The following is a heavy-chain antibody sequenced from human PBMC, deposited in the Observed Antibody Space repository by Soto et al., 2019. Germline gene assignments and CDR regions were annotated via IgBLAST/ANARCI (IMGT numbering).Heavy chain of an antibody. Sequence: SETLSLTCDVSGYSTTSAYYWGWIRQPPGKGLEWIGSVYSQSGRTYHNPSLKSRFTISVDASKNQFSLELTSVTAADTAVYYCVRDRGIQLWRLDYWGQGILVTVSS. CDR3: VRDRGIQLWRLDY. D-gene: IGHD5-18*01. J-gene: IGHJ4*02. CDR2: VYSQSGRT. V-gene: IGHV4-38-2*02. CDR1: GYSTTSAYY.